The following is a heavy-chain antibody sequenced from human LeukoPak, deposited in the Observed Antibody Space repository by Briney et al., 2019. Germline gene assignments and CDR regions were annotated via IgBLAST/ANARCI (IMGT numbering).Heavy chain of an antibody. Sequence: SETLSLTCTASGGSISSYYWSWIRQPPGRGLEWIGYIYYSGSTNYNPSLKSRVTISVDTSKSQFCLKLSSVTAADTAVYYCARGYYWYFDLWGRGTLVTVSS. CDR2: IYYSGST. J-gene: IGHJ2*01. CDR3: ARGYYWYFDL. CDR1: GGSISSYY. V-gene: IGHV4-59*01.